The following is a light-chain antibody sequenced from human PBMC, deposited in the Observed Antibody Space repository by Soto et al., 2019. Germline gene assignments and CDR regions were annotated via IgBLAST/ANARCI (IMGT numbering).Light chain of an antibody. J-gene: IGKJ1*01. V-gene: IGKV3-15*01. CDR1: QSVSTN. CDR2: SAS. CDR3: QQYDKGPGT. Sequence: EIVMTQSPGTLSVSPGERATLSCRASQSVSTNLAWYQQKPGQAPRVLIYSASTRATGIPARFSGSGSGTEFTLTISSLRSEDIAASYCQQYDKGPGTFGQGTKVEIK.